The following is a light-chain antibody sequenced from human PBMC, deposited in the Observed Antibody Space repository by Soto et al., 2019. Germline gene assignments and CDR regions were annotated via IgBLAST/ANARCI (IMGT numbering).Light chain of an antibody. CDR3: QQYNNWPLT. CDR2: GPS. V-gene: IGKV3-15*01. CDR1: QSVSSN. J-gene: IGKJ3*01. Sequence: ETVLTQSPATLSASPGERATLSCRASQSVSSNLAWYLQKPGQAPRLLIYGPSTRATGIPARFSGSGSGTEFTLTIDSLQSGDFAVYYCQQYNNWPLTFGPGTKVDIK.